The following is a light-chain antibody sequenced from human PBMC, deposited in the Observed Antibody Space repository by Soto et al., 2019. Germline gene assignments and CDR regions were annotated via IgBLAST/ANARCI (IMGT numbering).Light chain of an antibody. CDR2: GNS. J-gene: IGLJ2*01. V-gene: IGLV1-40*01. Sequence: QSVLTQPPSVSGAPGQRVTISCTGSSSNIGAGYDVHWYQQRPGTAPKLLIYGNSNRPSGVPDRFSGSKSGTSASLAITWLQAEDEADYYCQSYDSSLSVVVFGGGTKLTVL. CDR3: QSYDSSLSVVV. CDR1: SSNIGAGYD.